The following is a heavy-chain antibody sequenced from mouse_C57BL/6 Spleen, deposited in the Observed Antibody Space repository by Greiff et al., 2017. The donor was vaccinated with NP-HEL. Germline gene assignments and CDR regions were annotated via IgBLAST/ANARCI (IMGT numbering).Heavy chain of an antibody. Sequence: VQLKQSGPELVKPGASVKMSCKASGYTFTDYNMHWVKQSHGKSLEWIGYINPNNGGTSYNQKFKGKATLTVNKSSSTAYMELRSLTSEDSAVYYCAKTYGSSHWYFDVWGTGTTVTVSS. CDR1: GYTFTDYN. CDR3: AKTYGSSHWYFDV. D-gene: IGHD1-1*01. V-gene: IGHV1-22*01. CDR2: INPNNGGT. J-gene: IGHJ1*03.